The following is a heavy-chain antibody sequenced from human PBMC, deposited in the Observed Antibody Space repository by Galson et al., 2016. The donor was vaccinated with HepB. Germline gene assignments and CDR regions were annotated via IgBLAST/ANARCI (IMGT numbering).Heavy chain of an antibody. CDR2: IIPIFGTT. Sequence: SVKVSCKASGGTSSSYALSWVRQAPGQGLEWMGGIIPIFGTTNYAQKFQGRVTISADESTSTAYMELSSLRSDDTAVYYCARRAIYSRSSGVYYQYGMDVWGQGTTVTVSS. CDR1: GGTSSSYA. J-gene: IGHJ6*02. CDR3: ARRAIYSRSSGVYYQYGMDV. D-gene: IGHD6-6*01. V-gene: IGHV1-69*13.